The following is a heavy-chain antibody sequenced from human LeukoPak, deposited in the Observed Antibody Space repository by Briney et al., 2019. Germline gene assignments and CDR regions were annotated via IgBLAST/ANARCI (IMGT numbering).Heavy chain of an antibody. D-gene: IGHD3-3*01. CDR1: GFTFSNAW. J-gene: IGHJ4*02. V-gene: IGHV3-15*01. CDR3: TTDAHDFWSGYYSPSYYFDY. CDR2: IKSKTDGGTT. Sequence: GGSLRLSCAASGFTFSNAWMSWARQAPGKGLEWVGRIKSKTDGGTTDYAAPVKGRFTISRDDSKNTLYLQMNSLKTEDTAVYYCTTDAHDFWSGYYSPSYYFDYWGQGTLVTVSS.